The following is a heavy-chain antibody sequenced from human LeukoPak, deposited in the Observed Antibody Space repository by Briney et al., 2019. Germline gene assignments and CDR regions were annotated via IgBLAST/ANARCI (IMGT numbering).Heavy chain of an antibody. CDR1: GFTFSSYW. J-gene: IGHJ4*02. CDR3: ARDFRITYYYGSGSYYLDY. V-gene: IGHV3-7*01. D-gene: IGHD3-10*01. Sequence: PGGSLRLSCAASGFTFSSYWMSWVRQAPGKGLEWVANIKQDGSEKYNADSVKGRFTISRDNAKNSLYLQMNSLRAEDTAVYYCARDFRITYYYGSGSYYLDYWGQGTLVTVSS. CDR2: IKQDGSEK.